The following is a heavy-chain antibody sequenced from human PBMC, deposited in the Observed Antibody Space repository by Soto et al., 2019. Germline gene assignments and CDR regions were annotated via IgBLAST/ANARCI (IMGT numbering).Heavy chain of an antibody. V-gene: IGHV4-31*03. CDR1: GCSISSGGYY. Sequence: SETLSLTCTVSGCSISSGGYYWSWIRQHPGKGLEWIGYIYYSGSTYYNPSLKSRVTISVDTSKNQFSLKLSSVTAADTAVYYCARVDRYYGSGSYYSNYYYYYYMDVWGKGTTVTVSS. CDR3: ARVDRYYGSGSYYSNYYYYYYMDV. D-gene: IGHD3-10*01. CDR2: IYYSGST. J-gene: IGHJ6*03.